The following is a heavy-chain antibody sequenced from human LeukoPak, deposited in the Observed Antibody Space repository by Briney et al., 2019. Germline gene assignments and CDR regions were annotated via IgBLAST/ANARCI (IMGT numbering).Heavy chain of an antibody. J-gene: IGHJ4*02. Sequence: GASVKVSCKASGGTFSSYAISWVRQAPGQGLEWMGRIIPILGIANYAQKFQGRVTITADKSTSTAYMELSSLRSEDTAMYYCARSPTGTTPYFDYWGQGTLVTVSS. CDR2: IIPILGIA. CDR1: GGTFSSYA. V-gene: IGHV1-69*04. D-gene: IGHD1-7*01. CDR3: ARSPTGTTPYFDY.